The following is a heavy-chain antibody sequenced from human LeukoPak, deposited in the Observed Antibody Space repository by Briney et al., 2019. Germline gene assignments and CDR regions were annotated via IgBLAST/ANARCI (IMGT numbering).Heavy chain of an antibody. CDR3: ARRAADDNYYYYYMDV. J-gene: IGHJ6*03. CDR2: TSGSGATT. D-gene: IGHD6-13*01. Sequence: GGSLRLSCAASGFTFDDYGMSWVRQAPGKGLEWVSATSGSGATTYYADSVKGRFTISRDNSKNTLFLQMNSLRAGDTAVYYCARRAADDNYYYYYMDVWGKGTTVTVSS. CDR1: GFTFDDYG. V-gene: IGHV3-23*01.